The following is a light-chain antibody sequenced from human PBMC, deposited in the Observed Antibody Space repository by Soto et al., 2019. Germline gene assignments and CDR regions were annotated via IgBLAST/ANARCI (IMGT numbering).Light chain of an antibody. CDR1: QSISSW. CDR2: KAS. J-gene: IGKJ2*01. Sequence: DIQMTQSPSTLSASVGDRVTITCRASQSISSWLAWYQHKPGKAPKLLIYKASSLESGVPSRFSGSGSGTEFTLNISSLQPDDFATYYCQQYYSYPYTFGQGTKLEIK. CDR3: QQYYSYPYT. V-gene: IGKV1-5*03.